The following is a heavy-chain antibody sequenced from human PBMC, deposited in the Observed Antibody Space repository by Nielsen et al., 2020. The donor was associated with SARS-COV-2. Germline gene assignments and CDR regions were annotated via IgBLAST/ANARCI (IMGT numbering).Heavy chain of an antibody. J-gene: IGHJ4*02. D-gene: IGHD2-2*01. Sequence: GGSLRLSCAASGFTFSSYWMHWVRQAPGKGLVWVSRINSDGSSTSYADSVKGRFTISRDNAKNTLYLQMNSLRAEDTAVYYCARAPEEDIVVVPAAYHFDYWGQGTLVTVSS. CDR2: INSDGSST. CDR3: ARAPEEDIVVVPAAYHFDY. CDR1: GFTFSSYW. V-gene: IGHV3-74*01.